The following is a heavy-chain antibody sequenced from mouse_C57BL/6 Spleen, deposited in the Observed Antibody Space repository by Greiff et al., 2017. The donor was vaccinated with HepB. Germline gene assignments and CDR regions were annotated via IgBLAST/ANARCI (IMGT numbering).Heavy chain of an antibody. CDR3: ARSSYDYEDY. V-gene: IGHV3-6*01. D-gene: IGHD2-4*01. CDR1: GYSITSGYY. J-gene: IGHJ2*01. Sequence: EVKLQESGPGLVKPSQSLSLTCSVTGYSITSGYYWNWIRQFPGNKLEWMGYISYDGSNNYNPSLKNRISITRDTSKNQFFLKLNSVTTEDTATYYCARSSYDYEDYWGQGTTLTVSS. CDR2: ISYDGSN.